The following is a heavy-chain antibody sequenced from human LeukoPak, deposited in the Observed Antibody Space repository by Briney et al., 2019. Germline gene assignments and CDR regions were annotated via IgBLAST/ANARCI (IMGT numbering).Heavy chain of an antibody. J-gene: IGHJ4*02. Sequence: GGSLRLSCAASGFTVNTNFMSWVRLAPGKGLECVSVIYIDGKTFYADSVKSRFTISRDNTRNTLYLQMNSLRPEDTAVYYCAREGRYDILTGYYPLNNWGQGARVTVSS. CDR2: IYIDGKT. CDR3: AREGRYDILTGYYPLNN. D-gene: IGHD3-9*01. V-gene: IGHV3-66*02. CDR1: GFTVNTNF.